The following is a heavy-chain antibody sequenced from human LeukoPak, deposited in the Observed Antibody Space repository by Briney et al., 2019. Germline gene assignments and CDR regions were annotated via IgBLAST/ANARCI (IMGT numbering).Heavy chain of an antibody. J-gene: IGHJ4*02. Sequence: GGSLRLCCTASGFTFGDYAMSWVRQAPGKVQEWVGFIRSKAYGGTTEYAASVKGRFTISRDDSKSIAYLQMNSLKTEDTAVYYCTRDGYYYDSSGFDYWGQGTLVTVSS. CDR3: TRDGYYYDSSGFDY. V-gene: IGHV3-49*04. CDR2: IRSKAYGGTT. D-gene: IGHD3-22*01. CDR1: GFTFGDYA.